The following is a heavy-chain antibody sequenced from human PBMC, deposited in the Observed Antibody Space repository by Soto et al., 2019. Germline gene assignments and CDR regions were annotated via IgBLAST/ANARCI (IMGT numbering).Heavy chain of an antibody. CDR2: ISGSGGST. D-gene: IGHD6-13*01. V-gene: IGHV3-23*01. CDR3: AKDRLAAAIQDYYYYGMDV. CDR1: GFTFSSYA. J-gene: IGHJ6*02. Sequence: GSLRLSCAASGFTFSSYAMSWVRQAPGKGLEWVSAISGSGGSTYYADSVKGRFTISRDNSKNTLYLQMNSLRAEDTAVYYCAKDRLAAAIQDYYYYGMDVWGQGTTVTVSS.